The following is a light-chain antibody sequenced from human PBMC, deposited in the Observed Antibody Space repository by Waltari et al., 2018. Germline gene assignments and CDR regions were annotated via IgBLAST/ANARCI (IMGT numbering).Light chain of an antibody. CDR1: RSDLGAYNY. V-gene: IGLV2-8*01. J-gene: IGLJ2*01. CDR2: EVT. CDR3: TSYADSNIVL. Sequence: QSALTQPPSASGSPGQSVTIPCTGTRSDLGAYNYVSWYQQYPGKAPKLLIYEVTKRSSGVPDRFSGSKSGNTASLIVSGLQAEDEADYYCTSYADSNIVLFGGGTKLTVL.